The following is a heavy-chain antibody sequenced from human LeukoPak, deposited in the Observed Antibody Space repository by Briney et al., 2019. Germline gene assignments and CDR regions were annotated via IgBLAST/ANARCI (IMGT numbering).Heavy chain of an antibody. D-gene: IGHD4-17*01. CDR3: AKAHGDYVAWFDP. Sequence: PGGSLRLSCVASGFTVSSYYVSWVRQAPGKGLEWVSVIYSGGSTYYADSVKGRFTISRDNSKNTLYLQMNSLRAEDTAVYYCAKAHGDYVAWFDPWGQGTLVTVSS. CDR2: IYSGGST. CDR1: GFTVSSYY. J-gene: IGHJ5*02. V-gene: IGHV3-53*01.